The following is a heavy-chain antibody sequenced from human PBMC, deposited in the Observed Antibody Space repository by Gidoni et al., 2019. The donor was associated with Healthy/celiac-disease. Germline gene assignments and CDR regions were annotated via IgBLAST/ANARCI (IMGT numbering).Heavy chain of an antibody. CDR1: VFTFSNAW. CDR2: IKSKTDGGTT. J-gene: IGHJ6*02. D-gene: IGHD3-16*01. V-gene: IGHV3-15*01. CDR3: TTRYAIYYYYGMDV. Sequence: EVQLVESGGGSVKRGGSLRLSCAASVFTFSNAWLSWVRQAPGKGLEWVGRIKSKTDGGTTDDAAPVKGRFTISRDDSKNTLYLQMNSLKTEDTAVYYCTTRYAIYYYYGMDVWGQGTTVTVSS.